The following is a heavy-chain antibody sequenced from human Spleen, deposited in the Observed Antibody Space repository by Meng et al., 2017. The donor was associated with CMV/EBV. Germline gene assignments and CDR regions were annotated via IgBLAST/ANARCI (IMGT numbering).Heavy chain of an antibody. D-gene: IGHD2-2*01. V-gene: IGHV4-31*02. Sequence: VSGGSINNDAYAWTWIRQRPGKGLEWIGYIFNSGSTYYNPSLKSRVTMSLDTSKNQFSLKLSSVTAADTAMYFCAREYHLLSRWFDPWGQGTLVTVSS. J-gene: IGHJ5*02. CDR3: AREYHLLSRWFDP. CDR2: IFNSGST. CDR1: GGSINNDAYA.